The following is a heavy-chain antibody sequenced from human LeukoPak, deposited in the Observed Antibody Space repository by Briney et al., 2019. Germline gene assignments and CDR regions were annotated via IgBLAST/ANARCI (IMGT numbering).Heavy chain of an antibody. CDR3: ARGLPGTYYYDSSGYYHLDY. J-gene: IGHJ4*02. CDR1: GYTFTSYG. V-gene: IGHV1-18*01. D-gene: IGHD3-22*01. Sequence: ASVRVSCKASGYTFTSYGISWVRQAPGQGLEWMGWISAYNGNTNYAQELQGRVTMTTDTSTSTAYMELRSLRSDDTAVYYCARGLPGTYYYDSSGYYHLDYWGQGTLVTVSS. CDR2: ISAYNGNT.